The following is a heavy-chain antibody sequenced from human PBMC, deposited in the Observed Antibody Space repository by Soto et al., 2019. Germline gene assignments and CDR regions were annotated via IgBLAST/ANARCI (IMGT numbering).Heavy chain of an antibody. J-gene: IGHJ4*02. CDR1: GFSLSTSRMG. V-gene: IGHV2-5*02. Sequence: QITLKESGPTLVKPTQTLTLTCTFSGFSLSTSRMGVGWIRQPPGKALEWLALIYWDDDKRYSPSLKSRLTITKDTPKNQVVLTMTNMDPVDTATYYCVHRRSSSHLYYWGQGTLVTVSS. D-gene: IGHD6-6*01. CDR2: IYWDDDK. CDR3: VHRRSSSHLYY.